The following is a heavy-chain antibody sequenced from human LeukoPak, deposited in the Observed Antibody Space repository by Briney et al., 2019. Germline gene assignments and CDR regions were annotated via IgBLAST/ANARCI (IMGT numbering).Heavy chain of an antibody. D-gene: IGHD2-21*02. V-gene: IGHV3-21*01. CDR2: ITSSRIYI. CDR3: ARDGSRGNLVTAPDF. CDR1: GFTFSTYS. Sequence: GGSLRLSCAASGFTFSTYSMNWVRQAPGKGLEWVSSITSSRIYIYYADSVKGRFTISRDNAMNSLYLQMNSLRAEDTAVYYCARDGSRGNLVTAPDFWGQGTLVTVSS. J-gene: IGHJ4*02.